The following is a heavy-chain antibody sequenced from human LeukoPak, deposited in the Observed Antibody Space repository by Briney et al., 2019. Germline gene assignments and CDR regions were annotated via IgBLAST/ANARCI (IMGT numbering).Heavy chain of an antibody. Sequence: GGSLRLSCEASGFTFSSYWMSWVRQAPGKGLEWVAHINPDGRDTYYVDSVKGRFTISRDNAQNSMYLQMNSLIVEDTAVYYCTSWGDTTAEYFQRWGQGTLVTVSS. CDR3: TSWGDTTAEYFQR. D-gene: IGHD2-21*02. J-gene: IGHJ1*01. V-gene: IGHV3-7*01. CDR2: INPDGRDT. CDR1: GFTFSSYW.